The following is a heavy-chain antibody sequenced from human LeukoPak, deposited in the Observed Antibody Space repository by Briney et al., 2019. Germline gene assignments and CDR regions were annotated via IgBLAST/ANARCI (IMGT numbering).Heavy chain of an antibody. D-gene: IGHD3-22*01. CDR3: AKDAFDDSSGYYSPFDY. Sequence: GGSLRLSCAASGFTFSSYAMSWVRQTPGKGLEWVSLISGSGESTYYADSVKGRFTISRDNSKNTLYLQMNSLRAEDTAVYYCAKDAFDDSSGYYSPFDYWGQGTQVTVSS. J-gene: IGHJ4*02. CDR1: GFTFSSYA. CDR2: ISGSGEST. V-gene: IGHV3-23*01.